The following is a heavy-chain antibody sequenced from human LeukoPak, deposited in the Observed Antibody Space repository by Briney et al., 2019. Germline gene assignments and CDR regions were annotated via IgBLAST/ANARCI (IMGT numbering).Heavy chain of an antibody. J-gene: IGHJ6*03. CDR2: IYYSGST. D-gene: IGHD6-6*01. V-gene: IGHV4-39*07. CDR1: GGSVSRSPYY. CDR3: ARGVSSSSAYYYYMDV. Sequence: SSETLSLTCTVSGGSVSRSPYYWGWIRQPPGKGLEWIGNIYYSGSTYYNPSLKSRVTISVDTSKNQFSLKLSSVTAADTAVYYCARGVSSSSAYYYYMDVWGKGTTVTVSS.